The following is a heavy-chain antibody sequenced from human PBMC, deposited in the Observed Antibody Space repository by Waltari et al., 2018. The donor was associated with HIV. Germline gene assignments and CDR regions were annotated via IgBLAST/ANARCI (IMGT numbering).Heavy chain of an antibody. J-gene: IGHJ4*02. CDR1: GGSFSGYY. CDR3: ARGQGSSLYFDY. Sequence: QVQLQQWGAGLLKPSETLSLTCAVYGGSFSGYYWSWTRQPPGKGREWIGEINHSGSTNYNPSLKRRVTISVDTSKNQFSLKLSSVTAADTAVYYCARGQGSSLYFDYWGQGTLVTVSS. D-gene: IGHD6-6*01. CDR2: INHSGST. V-gene: IGHV4-34*01.